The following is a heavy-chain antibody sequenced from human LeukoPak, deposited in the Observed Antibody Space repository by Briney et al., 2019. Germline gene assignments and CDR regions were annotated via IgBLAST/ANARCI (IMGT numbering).Heavy chain of an antibody. CDR1: GFTFSSYG. J-gene: IGHJ6*02. CDR3: AKDRIAPIFGESYYYYGMDV. V-gene: IGHV3-30*18. CDR2: ISYDGSNK. Sequence: GGSLRLSCAASGFTFSSYGMHWVRQAPGKGLEWVAVISYDGSNKYYADSVKGRFTISRDNSKNTLYLQMNSLRAEDTAVYHCAKDRIAPIFGESYYYYGMDVWGQGTTVTVSS. D-gene: IGHD3-3*01.